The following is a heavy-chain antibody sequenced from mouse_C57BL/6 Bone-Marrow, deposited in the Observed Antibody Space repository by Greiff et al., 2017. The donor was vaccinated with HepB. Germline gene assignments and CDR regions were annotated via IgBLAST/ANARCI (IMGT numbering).Heavy chain of an antibody. CDR3: ARGTTRYFDV. J-gene: IGHJ1*03. CDR1: GFTFSDFY. Sequence: EVKLMESGGGLVQSGRSLRLSCATSGFTFSDFYMEWVRQAPGKGLEWIAASRNKANDYTTEYSASVKGRFIVSRDTSQSILYLQMNALRAEDTAIYYCARGTTRYFDVWGTGTTVTVSS. CDR2: SRNKANDYTT. V-gene: IGHV7-1*01. D-gene: IGHD2-13*01.